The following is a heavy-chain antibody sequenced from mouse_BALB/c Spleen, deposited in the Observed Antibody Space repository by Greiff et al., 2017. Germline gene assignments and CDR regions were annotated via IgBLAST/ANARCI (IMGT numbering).Heavy chain of an antibody. CDR3: ARRAYGSSPFDY. CDR1: GYTFTSYW. V-gene: IGHV1S132*01. J-gene: IGHJ2*01. D-gene: IGHD1-1*01. Sequence: VQLQQSGAELVKPGASVKLSCKTSGYTFTSYWIQWVKQRPGQGLGWIGEIFPGTGTTYYNEKFKGKATLTIDTSSSTAYMQLSSLTSEDSAVYFCARRAYGSSPFDYWGQGTTLTVSS. CDR2: IFPGTGTT.